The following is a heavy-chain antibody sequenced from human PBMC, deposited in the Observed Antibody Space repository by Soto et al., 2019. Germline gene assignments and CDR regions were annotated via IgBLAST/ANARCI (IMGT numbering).Heavy chain of an antibody. Sequence: GSLRLSCAASGFTFSIYGMHWVRQAPGKGLEWVAVIWYDGSNKYYADSVKDRFTISRDNSKNALYLQMNSLRAEDTAVYYCARDEGAIHYYDSSGYYGYWGQGTLVTVSS. V-gene: IGHV3-33*01. CDR3: ARDEGAIHYYDSSGYYGY. CDR1: GFTFSIYG. D-gene: IGHD3-22*01. CDR2: IWYDGSNK. J-gene: IGHJ4*02.